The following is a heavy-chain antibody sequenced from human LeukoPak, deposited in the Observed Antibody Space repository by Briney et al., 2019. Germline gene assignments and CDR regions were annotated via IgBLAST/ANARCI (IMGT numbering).Heavy chain of an antibody. V-gene: IGHV4-59*02. CDR2: IHSSGRT. CDR3: AREDPQTTVPEGMDV. Sequence: KPSETLSLTCTVSGGSVSDSYYWSWIRQPPGKGPEWMGNIHSSGRTYYNPSLKSRVTISVDTSKNQFSLQLRSVTAADTAVYYCAREDPQTTVPEGMDVWGQGTTVIVSS. J-gene: IGHJ6*02. CDR1: GGSVSDSYY. D-gene: IGHD4-17*01.